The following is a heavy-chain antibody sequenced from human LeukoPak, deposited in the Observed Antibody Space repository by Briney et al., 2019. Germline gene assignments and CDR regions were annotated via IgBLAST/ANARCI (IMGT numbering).Heavy chain of an antibody. V-gene: IGHV3-21*01. CDR2: ISSSSSYI. Sequence: GGSLRLSCAASGFTFSSYSMNWVRQAPGKGLEWVSSISSSSSYIYYADSVKGRFTISRDNAKNSLYLQMNSLRAEDTAVYYCARVEYYGSGSYYYYMDVWGKGTTVTVSS. CDR3: ARVEYYGSGSYYYYMDV. D-gene: IGHD3-10*01. CDR1: GFTFSSYS. J-gene: IGHJ6*03.